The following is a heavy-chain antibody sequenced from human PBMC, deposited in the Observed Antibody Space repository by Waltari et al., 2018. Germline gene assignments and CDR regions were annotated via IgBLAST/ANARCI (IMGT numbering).Heavy chain of an antibody. CDR2: IIPIFGTA. CDR3: ARFGFTGLPPAIYGDYYYGMDV. Sequence: QVQLVQSGAEVKKPGSSVKVSCKASGGTFSSYAISWVRQAPGQGLEWMGGIIPIFGTANYAQKFQGRVTITTDESTSTAYMELSSLRSEDTAVYYCARFGFTGLPPAIYGDYYYGMDVWGQGTTVTVSS. CDR1: GGTFSSYA. V-gene: IGHV1-69*05. D-gene: IGHD3-10*01. J-gene: IGHJ6*02.